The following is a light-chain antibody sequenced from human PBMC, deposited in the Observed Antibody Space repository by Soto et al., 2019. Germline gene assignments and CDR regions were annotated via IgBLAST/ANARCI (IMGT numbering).Light chain of an antibody. CDR3: SSYTSSSTLLYV. V-gene: IGLV2-14*01. CDR2: DVS. Sequence: QSVLTQPASVSGSPGQSITISCTGTSSDVGGYNYVSWYQQHPGKAPKLMIYDVSNRPSGFSNRFSGSKSGNTASLTISGLQADDEADYYCSSYTSSSTLLYVFGTGTKLTVL. CDR1: SSDVGGYNY. J-gene: IGLJ1*01.